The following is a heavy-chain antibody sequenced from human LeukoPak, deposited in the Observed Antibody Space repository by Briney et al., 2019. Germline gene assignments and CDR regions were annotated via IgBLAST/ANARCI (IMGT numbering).Heavy chain of an antibody. J-gene: IGHJ6*02. CDR3: ARDRGGSSYYYGLDV. CDR1: GGPISSGGYF. Sequence: TLSLTCTVSGGPISSGGYFWSWIRQPPGKGLEWIGYNYYTGSTDFNPSLKSRVTISVDTSKNQFSLKLSSVTAADTAVYYCARDRGGSSYYYGLDVWGQGTTVTVSS. CDR2: NYYTGST. D-gene: IGHD3-10*01. V-gene: IGHV4-31*03.